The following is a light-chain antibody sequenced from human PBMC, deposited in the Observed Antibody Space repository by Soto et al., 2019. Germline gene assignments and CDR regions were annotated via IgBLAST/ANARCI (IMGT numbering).Light chain of an antibody. V-gene: IGLV2-14*03. CDR1: SSDVGTYNH. CDR2: NVD. J-gene: IGLJ2*01. Sequence: QSALTQVVSVSGSPGQSITITCTATSSDVGTYNHVSWYQQHPGKAPKLMIYNVDYRPSGVSNRFSGSKSGNTASLSISGLQAEDEASYYCSSYTKTDTVVFGGGTKLTVL. CDR3: SSYTKTDTVV.